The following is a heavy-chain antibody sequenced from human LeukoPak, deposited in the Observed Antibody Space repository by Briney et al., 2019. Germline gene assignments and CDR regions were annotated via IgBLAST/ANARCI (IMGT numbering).Heavy chain of an antibody. D-gene: IGHD3-22*01. CDR2: ISSNGGST. Sequence: GGSLRLSCAASGFTFSSYAMHWVRQAPGKGLEYVSAISSNGGSTYYANPVKGRFTISRDNSKNTLYLQMGSLRAEDMAVYYCARGTAYYYDSSGTDVWGQGTTVTVSS. J-gene: IGHJ6*02. CDR1: GFTFSSYA. V-gene: IGHV3-64*01. CDR3: ARGTAYYYDSSGTDV.